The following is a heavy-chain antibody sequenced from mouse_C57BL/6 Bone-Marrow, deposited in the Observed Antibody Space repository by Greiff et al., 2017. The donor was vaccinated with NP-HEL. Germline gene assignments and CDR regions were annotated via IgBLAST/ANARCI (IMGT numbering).Heavy chain of an antibody. CDR3: ARTYYYGSSCLFDY. V-gene: IGHV1-42*01. CDR1: GYSFTGYY. CDR2: INPSTGGT. D-gene: IGHD1-1*01. Sequence: VQLQQSGPELVKPGASVKISCKASGYSFTGYYMNWVKQSPEKSLEWIGEINPSTGGTTYNQKFKAKATLTVDKSSSTAYMQLKSLTSEDSAVYYCARTYYYGSSCLFDYWGQGTTLTVSS. J-gene: IGHJ2*01.